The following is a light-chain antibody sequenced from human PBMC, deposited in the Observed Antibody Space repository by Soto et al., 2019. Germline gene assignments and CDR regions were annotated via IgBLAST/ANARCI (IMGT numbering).Light chain of an antibody. CDR3: QSYDSSRSGAV. CDR1: SSNIGAGYD. Sequence: QSVLTQPPSVSGAPGQRVTISCTGSSSNIGAGYDVHWYQQLPGTAPKLLIHGNSNRPSGVPDRFSGSKSGTSASLAITGLQAEDEADDYCQSYDSSRSGAVFGGGTKLTVL. V-gene: IGLV1-40*01. J-gene: IGLJ2*01. CDR2: GNS.